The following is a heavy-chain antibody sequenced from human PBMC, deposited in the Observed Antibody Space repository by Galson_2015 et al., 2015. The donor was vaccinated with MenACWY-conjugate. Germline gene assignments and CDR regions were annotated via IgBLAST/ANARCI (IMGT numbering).Heavy chain of an antibody. CDR2: IKKDGSEK. CDR1: GFTFRNYW. J-gene: IGHJ6*02. V-gene: IGHV3-7*03. CDR3: ARGHYGMDV. Sequence: SLRLSCAASGFTFRNYWMTWVRQAPGNELEWVASIKKDGSEKYYVDSVKGRFTISRDNAKNSLYLEMNSLRVEDTAVYSCARGHYGMDVWGQRTTVTASS.